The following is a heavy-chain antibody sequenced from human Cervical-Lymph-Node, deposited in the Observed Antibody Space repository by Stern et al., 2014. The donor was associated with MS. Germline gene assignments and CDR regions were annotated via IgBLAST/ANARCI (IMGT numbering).Heavy chain of an antibody. J-gene: IGHJ4*02. CDR3: ATWGAGSSPPLFY. D-gene: IGHD6-6*01. CDR1: GYNLTTFA. Sequence: QMQLVQSGSELKKPGASVKVSCKASGYNLTTFAINWVRQAPGQGLEWMGWINTKTGNPTFAQGFTGRFVFSLDASINTAYLQIISLKAEDSAVYYCATWGAGSSPPLFYWGQGTLVNVSS. CDR2: INTKTGNP. V-gene: IGHV7-4-1*02.